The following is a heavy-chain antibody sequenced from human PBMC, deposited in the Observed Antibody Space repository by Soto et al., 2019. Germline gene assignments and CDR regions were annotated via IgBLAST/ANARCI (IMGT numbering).Heavy chain of an antibody. CDR2: IWYDGSKK. CDR1: GFTFSSYG. CDR3: ASERERSGWTRYYYYYYGMDV. D-gene: IGHD6-19*01. Sequence: GGSLRLSCAASGFTFSSYGMHWVRQAPGKGLEWVAVIWYDGSKKYYADSVKGRFTITRDNSKNTLYMQMNSLRAEDTAVYYCASERERSGWTRYYYYYYGMDVWGQGTTVTVSS. J-gene: IGHJ6*02. V-gene: IGHV3-33*01.